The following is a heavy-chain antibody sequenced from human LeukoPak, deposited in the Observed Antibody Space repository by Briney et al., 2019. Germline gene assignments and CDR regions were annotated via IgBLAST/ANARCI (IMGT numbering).Heavy chain of an antibody. V-gene: IGHV3-53*01. J-gene: IGHJ3*01. CDR1: GFTFSSYW. Sequence: GGSLRLSCAASGFTFSSYWMSWVRQAPGKGLEWVSIVYSGGDKYYADSVKGRFTISRDDSKNTLHLQMCSLRGEDTAIYYCARAWDFVVGAFDLWGQGTMVTVSS. CDR2: VYSGGDK. D-gene: IGHD2-2*01. CDR3: ARAWDFVVGAFDL.